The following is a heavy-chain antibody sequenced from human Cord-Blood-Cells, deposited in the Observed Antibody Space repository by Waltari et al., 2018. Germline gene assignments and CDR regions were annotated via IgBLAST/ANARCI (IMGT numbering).Heavy chain of an antibody. CDR3: AKDVSITIFGVVSGMDV. V-gene: IGHV3-30*18. CDR1: GFTFSSYG. Sequence: QVQLVESGGGVVQPGRSLRLSCAASGFTFSSYGMHWVRQAPGRGLEWVAVISYDGSNKFYADSVKGRFTISRDNSKNTLYLQMNSLRAEDTAVYDCAKDVSITIFGVVSGMDVWGQGTTVTVSS. D-gene: IGHD3-3*01. CDR2: ISYDGSNK. J-gene: IGHJ6*02.